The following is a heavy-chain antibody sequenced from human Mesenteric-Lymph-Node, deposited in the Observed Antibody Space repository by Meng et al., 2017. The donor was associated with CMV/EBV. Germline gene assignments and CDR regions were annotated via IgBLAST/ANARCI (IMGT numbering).Heavy chain of an antibody. CDR3: AKSAVVVPKFYYYGVDV. J-gene: IGHJ6*02. V-gene: IGHV3-23*03. CDR2: IYSGGSST. CDR1: GFTFHKYA. Sequence: GESLKISCTASGFTFHKYAMTWVRQAPGKGLEWVSVIYSGGSSTSYADSVKGRFTISRDNSENTLHLQMNSLRAEDTAVYYCAKSAVVVPKFYYYGVDVWGQGTTVTVSS. D-gene: IGHD2-2*01.